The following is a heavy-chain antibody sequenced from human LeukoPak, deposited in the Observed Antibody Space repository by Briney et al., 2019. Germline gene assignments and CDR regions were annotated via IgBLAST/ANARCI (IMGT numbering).Heavy chain of an antibody. Sequence: SETLSLTCAVYGGSFSGYYWSWIRQPPGKGLEWIGEINHSGGTNYNPSLKSRVTISVDTSKNQFSLKLSSVTAADTAVYYCARRLHNDYVWGSYRYLPYFDYWGQGTLVTVSS. D-gene: IGHD3-16*02. CDR3: ARRLHNDYVWGSYRYLPYFDY. CDR1: GGSFSGYY. V-gene: IGHV4-34*01. J-gene: IGHJ4*02. CDR2: INHSGGT.